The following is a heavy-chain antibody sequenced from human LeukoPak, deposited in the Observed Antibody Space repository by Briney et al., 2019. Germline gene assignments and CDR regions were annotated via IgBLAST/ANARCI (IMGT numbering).Heavy chain of an antibody. CDR1: GGSISSGSYY. J-gene: IGHJ4*02. D-gene: IGHD3-10*01. CDR3: ARCAYYGSGSYYNPSDY. CDR2: IYTSGST. V-gene: IGHV4-61*02. Sequence: PSETLSLTCTVSGGSISSGSYYWSWIRQPAGKGLEWIGRIYTSGSTNYNPSLKSRVTISVDPSKNQFSLKLSSVTAADTAVYYCARCAYYGSGSYYNPSDYWGQGTVVTVSS.